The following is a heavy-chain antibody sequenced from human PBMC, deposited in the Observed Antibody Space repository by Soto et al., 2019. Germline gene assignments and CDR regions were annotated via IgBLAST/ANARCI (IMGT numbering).Heavy chain of an antibody. D-gene: IGHD4-4*01. CDR1: GFTFSSYA. Sequence: PGGSLRLSCEGTGFTFSSYAMNWVRQVPGKGLEWVAGLSASGSRTFYAESVKGRFTISRDNSKNTVFLQMDSLRAEDAALYFCAKSHTVFVKFDSWGQGT. V-gene: IGHV3-23*01. CDR2: LSASGSRT. J-gene: IGHJ4*02. CDR3: AKSHTVFVKFDS.